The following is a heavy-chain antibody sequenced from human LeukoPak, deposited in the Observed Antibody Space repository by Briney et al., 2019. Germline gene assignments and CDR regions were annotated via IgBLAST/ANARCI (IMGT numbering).Heavy chain of an antibody. Sequence: ASVKVSCKASGYTFTSYGISWVRQAPGQGLEWMGWISAYNGNTNYAQKLQGRVTMTTDTSTSTAYMELRSLRSDDTAVYYCARVSREGLRYFDWEYYYYGMDVWGQGTTVTVSS. CDR2: ISAYNGNT. J-gene: IGHJ6*02. CDR3: ARVSREGLRYFDWEYYYYGMDV. CDR1: GYTFTSYG. V-gene: IGHV1-18*01. D-gene: IGHD3-9*01.